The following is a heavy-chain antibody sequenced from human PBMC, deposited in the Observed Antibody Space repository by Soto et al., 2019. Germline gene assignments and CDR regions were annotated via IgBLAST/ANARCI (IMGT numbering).Heavy chain of an antibody. CDR3: ARGAGELLPASQNY. CDR2: ISYDGSNK. D-gene: IGHD1-26*01. V-gene: IGHV3-30-3*01. Sequence: QVQLVESGGGVVQPGRSLRLSCAASGFTFSIYAMHWVRQAPGKGLEWVALISYDGSNKYHADSVKGRFTISRDNSKNTLSLQMNSLRPEDTAVYYCARGAGELLPASQNYWGQGTLVTVSS. CDR1: GFTFSIYA. J-gene: IGHJ4*02.